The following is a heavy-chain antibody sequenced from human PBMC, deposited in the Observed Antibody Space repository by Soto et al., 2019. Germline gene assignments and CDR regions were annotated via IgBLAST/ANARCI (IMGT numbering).Heavy chain of an antibody. J-gene: IGHJ5*02. V-gene: IGHV4-31*03. CDR1: DGSISRCCYY. CDR2: IYYSGFT. CDR3: ARSIDP. Sequence: SGTLSLTCTVSDGSISRCCYYWSWIRQHPGKGLEWIGYIYYSGFTYYNPSLKSRVTISVDTSKNQFSLKLSSVTAADTAVYYCARSIDPWGQGTLVTVSS.